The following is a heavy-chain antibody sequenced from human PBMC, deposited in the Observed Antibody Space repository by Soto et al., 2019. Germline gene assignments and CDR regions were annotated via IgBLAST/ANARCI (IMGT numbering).Heavy chain of an antibody. Sequence: GGSLRLSCAASGFPFSSYVMSWVRQAPGKGLEWVSAITGSGGDTYYADSVKGRFTISRDHSKNTLYLQMSSLRAEDTALYYCSKGSAPPRPYYFDYWGQGPPVTVS. CDR3: SKGSAPPRPYYFDY. J-gene: IGHJ4*02. CDR2: ITGSGGDT. V-gene: IGHV3-23*01. D-gene: IGHD2-21*01. CDR1: GFPFSSYV.